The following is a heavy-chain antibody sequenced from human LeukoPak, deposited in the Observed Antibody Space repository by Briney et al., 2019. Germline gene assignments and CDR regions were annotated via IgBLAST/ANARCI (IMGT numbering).Heavy chain of an antibody. D-gene: IGHD3-10*01. Sequence: ASVKVSCKASGYTFTSYDINWVRQATGQGLEWMGWMNSNSGNTGYAQKFQGRVAMTRNTSISTAYMELSSLRSEDTAVYYCATDDPRPNTDGITMVRGVIINPTYSFDYWGQGTLVTVSS. J-gene: IGHJ4*02. CDR3: ATDDPRPNTDGITMVRGVIINPTYSFDY. CDR1: GYTFTSYD. CDR2: MNSNSGNT. V-gene: IGHV1-8*01.